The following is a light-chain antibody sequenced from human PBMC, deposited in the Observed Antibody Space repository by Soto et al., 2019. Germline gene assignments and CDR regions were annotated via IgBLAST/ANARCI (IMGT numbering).Light chain of an antibody. J-gene: IGKJ5*01. CDR2: GAS. Sequence: EIVMTQSPATLSVSPGERATLSCRASQSISSNLAWYQQKPGQGPRLLIYGASTRATGIPARFSGSGSGTDFTLTISSLQSEDFAVYYCQQYDKWPPITFGQGTRLEIK. CDR3: QQYDKWPPIT. CDR1: QSISSN. V-gene: IGKV3-15*01.